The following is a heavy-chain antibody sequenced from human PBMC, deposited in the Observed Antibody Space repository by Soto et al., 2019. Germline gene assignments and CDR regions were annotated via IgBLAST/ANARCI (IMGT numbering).Heavy chain of an antibody. CDR1: GFTFSSYG. V-gene: IGHV3-30*18. J-gene: IGHJ4*02. Sequence: SLRLSCAASGFTFSSYGMHWVRQAPGKGLEWVAVISYDGSNKYYADSVKGRFTISRDNSKNTLYLQMNSLRAEDTAVYYCAKDAIFGTRGPVWGQGTLVTVSS. CDR3: AKDAIFGTRGPV. D-gene: IGHD3-3*01. CDR2: ISYDGSNK.